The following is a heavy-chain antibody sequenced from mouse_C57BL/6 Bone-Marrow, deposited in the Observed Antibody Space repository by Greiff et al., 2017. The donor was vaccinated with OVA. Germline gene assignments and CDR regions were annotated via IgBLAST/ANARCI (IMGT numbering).Heavy chain of an antibody. Sequence: VQLKQSGPELVKPGASVKMSCKASGYTFTDYNMYWVKQSHGKSLEWIGYINPNNGGTNYNQKFKGKATLTVNKSSSTAYMELSSLTSEDSAVYFCARGGYYYGSRSWFAYWGQGTLVTVSA. CDR1: GYTFTDYN. CDR2: INPNNGGT. V-gene: IGHV1-22*01. J-gene: IGHJ3*01. CDR3: ARGGYYYGSRSWFAY. D-gene: IGHD1-1*01.